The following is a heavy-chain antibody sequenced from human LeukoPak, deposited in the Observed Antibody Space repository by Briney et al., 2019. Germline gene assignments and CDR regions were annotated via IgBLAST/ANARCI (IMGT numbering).Heavy chain of an antibody. Sequence: PSETLSLTCTVSVGSMSSYYWNWIRQPPGRGLEWIGYIYYSGSTNYNPSLKSRATISVDTSKNPFSLKLSSVTAADTAVYYCARSGYSYDLVDYWGQGTLVTVSS. J-gene: IGHJ4*02. CDR1: VGSMSSYY. D-gene: IGHD5-18*01. CDR2: IYYSGST. CDR3: ARSGYSYDLVDY. V-gene: IGHV4-59*08.